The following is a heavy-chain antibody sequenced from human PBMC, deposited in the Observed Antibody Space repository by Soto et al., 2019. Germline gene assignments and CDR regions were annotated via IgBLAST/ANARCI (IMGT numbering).Heavy chain of an antibody. CDR1: GYTFTGYY. Sequence: ASVKVSCKASGYTFTGYYMHWVRQAPGQGLEWMGWINPNSGGTNYAQKFQGSVTMTRDTSISTAYMELSRLRSDDTAVYYCARVSDCTNGVCYLKVQDWFDPWGQGTLVTVSS. D-gene: IGHD2-8*01. CDR2: INPNSGGT. J-gene: IGHJ5*02. CDR3: ARVSDCTNGVCYLKVQDWFDP. V-gene: IGHV1-2*02.